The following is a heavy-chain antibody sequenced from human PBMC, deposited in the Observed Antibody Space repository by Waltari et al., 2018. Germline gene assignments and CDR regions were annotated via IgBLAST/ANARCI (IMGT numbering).Heavy chain of an antibody. Sequence: QVQLQESGPGLVKPSQTLSLTCTVSGGSISSGDYYWSWIRQPPGKGLEWIGYIYYSGSTYYNPSLKSRVTISVDTSKNQFSLKLSSVTAADTAVYYCANSNGALTLRRAVAGTRGAFDIWGQGTMVTVSS. CDR1: GGSISSGDYY. CDR2: IYYSGST. CDR3: ANSNGALTLRRAVAGTRGAFDI. V-gene: IGHV4-30-4*08. D-gene: IGHD6-19*01. J-gene: IGHJ3*02.